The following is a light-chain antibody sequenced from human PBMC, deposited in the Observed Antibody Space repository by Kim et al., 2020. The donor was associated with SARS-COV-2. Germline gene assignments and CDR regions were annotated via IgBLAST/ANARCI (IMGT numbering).Light chain of an antibody. J-gene: IGLJ2*01. CDR2: DVN. V-gene: IGLV2-14*03. CDR3: SSYTSSGTVI. Sequence: GQSITISCTGTSRDVDSYNYVSWYQQHPGKAPKLMIYDVNNRPSGVSDRFSGLKSGNTASLTISGLQAEDEADYYCSSYTSSGTVIFGGGTQLTVL. CDR1: SRDVDSYNY.